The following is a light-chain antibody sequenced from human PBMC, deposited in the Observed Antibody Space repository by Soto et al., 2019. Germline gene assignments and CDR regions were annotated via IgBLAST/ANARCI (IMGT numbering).Light chain of an antibody. CDR2: GAS. Sequence: EIVMTQSPAALYVSPGERATLSCRASQSISSNLAWYQQKPGQAPRLLIYGASTRATGIPARFSGSGSGTEFALTISSLQSEDFAVFYCQQYNNRPYSFGQGTKLEIK. CDR1: QSISSN. V-gene: IGKV3-15*01. J-gene: IGKJ2*03. CDR3: QQYNNRPYS.